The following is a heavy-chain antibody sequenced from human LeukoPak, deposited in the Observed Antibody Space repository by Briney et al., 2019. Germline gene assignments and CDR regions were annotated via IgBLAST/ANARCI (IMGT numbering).Heavy chain of an antibody. J-gene: IGHJ6*02. D-gene: IGHD3-3*01. CDR2: IKQDGSEK. CDR1: GFTFSRYQ. Sequence: GGSLRLSCAASGFTFSRYQMNWVRQAPGKGLDWVANIKQDGSEKYYVDSVKGRFTISRHNTKNSLYLQMNSLRAEDTAVYYCARDGDGDVWGQGTTVTVSS. CDR3: ARDGDGDV. V-gene: IGHV3-7*03.